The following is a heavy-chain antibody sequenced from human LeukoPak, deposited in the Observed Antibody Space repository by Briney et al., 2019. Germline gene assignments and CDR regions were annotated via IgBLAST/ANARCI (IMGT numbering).Heavy chain of an antibody. J-gene: IGHJ4*02. CDR2: IKSDGSTT. CDR3: ARDRGYTQDY. V-gene: IGHV3-74*01. CDR1: GFTFGSYW. D-gene: IGHD5-12*01. Sequence: PGGSLRLSCAASGFTFGSYWMHWVRQAPGKGLVWVSYIKSDGSTTNYADSVKGRFTISRDNAQNTLYLQMNGLRAEDTAVYYCARDRGYTQDYWGQGTLVTVPS.